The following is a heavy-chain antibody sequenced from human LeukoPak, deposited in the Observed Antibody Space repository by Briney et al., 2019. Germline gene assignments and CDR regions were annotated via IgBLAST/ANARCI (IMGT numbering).Heavy chain of an antibody. CDR3: TLLSDYYYMDV. D-gene: IGHD2-15*01. V-gene: IGHV3-66*02. CDR1: GFTVSSNY. Sequence: GGSLRLSCAASGFTVSSNYMSWVRQAPGKGLEWVSAISSGGSTYHADNVKGRFTISRDNSKNTLYLQMNSLRAEDTSVYYCTLLSDYYYMDVWGKGTTVTVSS. CDR2: ISSGGST. J-gene: IGHJ6*03.